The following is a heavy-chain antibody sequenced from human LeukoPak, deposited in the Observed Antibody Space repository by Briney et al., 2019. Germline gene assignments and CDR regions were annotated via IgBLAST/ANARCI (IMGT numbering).Heavy chain of an antibody. CDR2: IGTAGDT. D-gene: IGHD5-18*01. V-gene: IGHV3-13*01. Sequence: GGSLRLSCAASGFTFSSYDMHWVRQATGKGLEWVSAIGTAGDTYYPGSVKGRFTISRENAKNSLYLQMNSLRAEDTAVYYCARAGGYSRALQYWGQGTPVTVSS. CDR3: ARAGGYSRALQY. J-gene: IGHJ1*01. CDR1: GFTFSSYD.